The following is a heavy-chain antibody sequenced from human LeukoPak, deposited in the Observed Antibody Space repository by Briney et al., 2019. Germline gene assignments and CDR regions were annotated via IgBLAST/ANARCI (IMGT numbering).Heavy chain of an antibody. D-gene: IGHD3-22*01. CDR2: IIPILGIA. CDR3: AREPDRSGYYYVDY. J-gene: IGHJ4*02. CDR1: GGTFSSYA. V-gene: IGHV1-69*04. Sequence: ASVKVSCKASGGTFSSYAISWVRQAPGQGLEWMGRIIPILGIANYAQKFQGRVTITADKSTSTAYMELSSLRSEDTAVYYCAREPDRSGYYYVDYWGQGTLVTVSS.